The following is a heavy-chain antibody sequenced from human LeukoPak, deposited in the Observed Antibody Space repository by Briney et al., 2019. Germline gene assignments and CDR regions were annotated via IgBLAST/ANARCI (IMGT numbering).Heavy chain of an antibody. CDR1: GFTFSSYA. D-gene: IGHD6-13*01. V-gene: IGHV3-23*01. CDR2: ISGSGGST. CDR3: AKVHESSSWYEELDY. Sequence: AGGSLRLSSAASGFTFSSYAMSWVRQAPGKGLEWVSAISGSGGSTYYADSVKGRFTISRDNSKNTLYLQMNSLRAEDTAVYYCAKVHESSSWYEELDYWGQGTLVTVSS. J-gene: IGHJ4*02.